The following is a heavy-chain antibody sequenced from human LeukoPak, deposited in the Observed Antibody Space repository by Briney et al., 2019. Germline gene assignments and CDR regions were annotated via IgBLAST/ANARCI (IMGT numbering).Heavy chain of an antibody. CDR2: ISDSSTYT. D-gene: IGHD3-16*01. CDR3: VRGSQLGELHYYYYYGMDV. CDR1: GFTFSSYP. Sequence: PGGSLRLSCAASGFTFSSYPMTWVRQALGKGLEWVSAISDSSTYTYYADSVKGRFTISRDNAKNSLYLQMNSLRAEDTALYYCVRGSQLGELHYYYYYGMDVWGQGTTVTVSS. V-gene: IGHV3-21*04. J-gene: IGHJ6*02.